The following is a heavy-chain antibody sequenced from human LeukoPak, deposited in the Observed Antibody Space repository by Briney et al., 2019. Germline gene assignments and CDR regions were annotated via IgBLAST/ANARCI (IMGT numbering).Heavy chain of an antibody. V-gene: IGHV3-74*01. CDR3: ARAKPKNMVRGLIMRRESRYYFDY. CDR1: GFTFSSYW. D-gene: IGHD3-10*01. CDR2: INSDGSST. Sequence: PGGSLRLSCAASGFTFSSYWMHWVRQAPGKGLVWVSRINSDGSSTSYADSVKGRFTISRDNAKNTLYLQMNSLRAEDTAVYYCARAKPKNMVRGLIMRRESRYYFDYWGQGTLVTVSS. J-gene: IGHJ4*02.